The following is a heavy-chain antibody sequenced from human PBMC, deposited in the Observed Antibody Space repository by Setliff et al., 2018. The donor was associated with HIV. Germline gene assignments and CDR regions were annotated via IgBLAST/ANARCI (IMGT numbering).Heavy chain of an antibody. CDR1: GFTFSGSA. CDR2: IRSKANSYAT. Sequence: GGSLRLSCAASGFTFSGSAMHWVRQASGKGLEWVGRIRSKANSYATAYAASVKGRFTISRDDSKNTLYLQMNSLKTEDTAVYYCTRQWELRLCDYWGQGTLVTVSS. D-gene: IGHD1-26*01. V-gene: IGHV3-73*01. CDR3: TRQWELRLCDY. J-gene: IGHJ4*02.